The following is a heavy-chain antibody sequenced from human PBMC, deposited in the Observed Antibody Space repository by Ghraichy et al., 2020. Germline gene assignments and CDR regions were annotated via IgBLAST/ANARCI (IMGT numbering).Heavy chain of an antibody. J-gene: IGHJ3*02. CDR1: GGTFSSYT. CDR2: IIPILGIA. V-gene: IGHV1-69*04. D-gene: IGHD3-22*01. CDR3: ARDQGSHEYYYDSSGYADI. Sequence: SVKVSCKASGGTFSSYTISWVRQAPGQGLEWMGRIIPILGIANYAQKFQGRVTITADKSTSTAYMELSSLRSEDTAVYYCARDQGSHEYYYDSSGYADIWGQGTMVTVSS.